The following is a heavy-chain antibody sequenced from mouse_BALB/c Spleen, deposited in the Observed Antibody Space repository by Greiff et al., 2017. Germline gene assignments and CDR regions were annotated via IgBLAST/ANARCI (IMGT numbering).Heavy chain of an antibody. V-gene: IGHV14-3*02. CDR1: GFNIKDTY. J-gene: IGHJ4*01. D-gene: IGHD2-14*01. CDR3: ARWAYYRYDYAMDY. CDR2: IDPANGNT. Sequence: VQLKESGAELVKPGASVKLSCTASGFNIKDTYMHWVKQRPEQGLEWIGRIDPANGNTKYDPKFQGKATITADTSSNTAYLQLSSLTSEDTAVYYCARWAYYRYDYAMDYWGQGTSVTVSS.